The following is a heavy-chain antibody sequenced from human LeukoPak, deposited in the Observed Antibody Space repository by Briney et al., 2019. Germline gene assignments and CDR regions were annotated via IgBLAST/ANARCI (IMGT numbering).Heavy chain of an antibody. CDR2: IIPIFGTA. V-gene: IGHV1-69*05. D-gene: IGHD3-16*02. CDR1: GGTFSSYA. J-gene: IGHJ4*02. Sequence: SVKVSCKASGGTFSSYAISWVRQAPGQGLEWMGGIIPIFGTANYAQKFQGRVTITTDESTSTAYMELSSQRSEDTAVYYCASGQTWHPSFRPQVGFDYWGQGTLVTVSS. CDR3: ASGQTWHPSFRPQVGFDY.